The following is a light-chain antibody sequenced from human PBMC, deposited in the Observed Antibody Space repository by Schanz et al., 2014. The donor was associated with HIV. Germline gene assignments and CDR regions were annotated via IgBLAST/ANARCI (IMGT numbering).Light chain of an antibody. V-gene: IGLV2-23*01. CDR2: EGN. J-gene: IGLJ3*02. CDR3: CSYAGSRIRV. CDR1: SSDVGRYNL. Sequence: QSALTQPASVSGSLGQSITISCAGTSSDVGRYNLVSWYQHHPGKAPRLMIYEGNKRPSGVSNRFSGSKSGNTASLTISGLQAEDEADYYCCSYAGSRIRVFGGGTKLTVL.